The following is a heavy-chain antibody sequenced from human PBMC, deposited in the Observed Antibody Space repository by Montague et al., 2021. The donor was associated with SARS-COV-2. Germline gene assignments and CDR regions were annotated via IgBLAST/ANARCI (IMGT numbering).Heavy chain of an antibody. CDR2: IDWDDDK. CDR3: ARSYYDISTAYYTPFDY. D-gene: IGHD3-9*01. Sequence: PALMKPSQTLTLTCTFSGFSLSTSGMRASWIRQPPGKALEWLARIDWDDDKFYSTSLKTRLTISKDTSKNQVVLTMTNMDPVDTATYYCARSYYDISTAYYTPFDYWGQGTLVTVSS. CDR1: GFSLSTSGMR. V-gene: IGHV2-70*04. J-gene: IGHJ4*02.